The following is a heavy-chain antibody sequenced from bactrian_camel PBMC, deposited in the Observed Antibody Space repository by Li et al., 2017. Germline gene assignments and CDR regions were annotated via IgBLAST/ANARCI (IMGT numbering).Heavy chain of an antibody. V-gene: IGHV3S1*01. Sequence: HVQLVESGGGSVQAGGSLSLSCEMSGYTYTSKPCMGWFRQAPGKAREGVAVVYTGAGSSYYADSVKGRFTISQDNAKNTVDLQMNSLKPEDTAMYYCAAARCFVWDVLRLRDDAFAYWGQGTQVTVS. CDR2: VYTGAGSS. J-gene: IGHJ6*01. CDR3: AAARCFVWDVLRLRDDAFAY. D-gene: IGHD4*01. CDR1: GYTYTSKPC.